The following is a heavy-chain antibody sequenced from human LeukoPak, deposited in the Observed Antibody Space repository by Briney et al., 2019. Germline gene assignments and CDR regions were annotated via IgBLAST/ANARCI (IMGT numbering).Heavy chain of an antibody. CDR1: GGSISSYY. D-gene: IGHD3-22*01. J-gene: IGHJ3*02. CDR2: IYTSWST. CDR3: ARDYYDSSGRDAFDI. V-gene: IGHV4-4*07. Sequence: SETLSLTCTVSGGSISSYYWSWIRQPAGKGLEWIGRIYTSWSTNYNPSLKSRVTMSVDTSKNQFSLKLSSVTAADTAVYYCARDYYDSSGRDAFDIWGQGTMVTVSS.